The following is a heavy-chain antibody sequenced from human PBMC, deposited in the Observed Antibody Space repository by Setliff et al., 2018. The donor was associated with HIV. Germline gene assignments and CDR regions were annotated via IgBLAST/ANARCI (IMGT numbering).Heavy chain of an antibody. CDR1: GDSINSGTYY. D-gene: IGHD2-21*01. CDR3: ARVGLAYSGDMDV. Sequence: PSETLSLTCSVSGDSINSGTYYWNWIRQPAGKGLEWIGHVYTSGSTDYNPSLNSRPTISIDTSRNQFSLRLNSVTAADTAVYFCARVGLAYSGDMDVWGKGTTVTVSS. V-gene: IGHV4-61*09. J-gene: IGHJ6*03. CDR2: VYTSGST.